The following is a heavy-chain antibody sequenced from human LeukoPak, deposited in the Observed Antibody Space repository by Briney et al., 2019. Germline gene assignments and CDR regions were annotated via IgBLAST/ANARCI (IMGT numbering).Heavy chain of an antibody. CDR1: GFTFSRYS. V-gene: IGHV3-21*01. CDR3: ASHYGSGSYSGDTFDI. Sequence: GGSLRLSCAASGFTFSRYSMNWVRQAPGKGLEWVSSISSGSSYRYYADSVKGRFTISRDNARNSLYLQMNSLRAEDTAVYYCASHYGSGSYSGDTFDIWGQGTVVTVSS. CDR2: ISSGSSYR. J-gene: IGHJ3*02. D-gene: IGHD3-10*01.